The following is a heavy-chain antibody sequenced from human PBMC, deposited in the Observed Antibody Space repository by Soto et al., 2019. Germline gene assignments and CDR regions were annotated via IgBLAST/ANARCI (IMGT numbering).Heavy chain of an antibody. CDR3: ARLLPQAGYWYFAL. CDR2: TYHSGST. J-gene: IGHJ2*01. V-gene: IGHV4-59*01. Sequence: PSETLSLTCTVSGGSISSYFWSWIRQPPGKGLEWIGYTYHSGSTNYNPSLKSRVTISVDTSKNQFSLKLSSVTATDTAVYYCARLLPQAGYWYFALWGRGTLVTVSS. CDR1: GGSISSYF. D-gene: IGHD2-21*01.